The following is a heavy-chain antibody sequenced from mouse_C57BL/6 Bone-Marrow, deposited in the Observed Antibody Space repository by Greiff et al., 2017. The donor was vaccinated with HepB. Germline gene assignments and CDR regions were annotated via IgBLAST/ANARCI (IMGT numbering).Heavy chain of an antibody. D-gene: IGHD1-1*01. CDR3: ARFYYGSSYLFAY. CDR1: GYTFTSYW. CDR2: IDPSDSYT. V-gene: IGHV1-50*01. J-gene: IGHJ3*01. Sequence: LQQPGAELVKPGASVKLSCKASGYTFTSYWMQWVKQRPGQGLEWIGEIDPSDSYTNYNQKFKGKATLTVDTSSSTAYMQLSSLTSEDSAVYYCARFYYGSSYLFAYWGQGTLVTVSA.